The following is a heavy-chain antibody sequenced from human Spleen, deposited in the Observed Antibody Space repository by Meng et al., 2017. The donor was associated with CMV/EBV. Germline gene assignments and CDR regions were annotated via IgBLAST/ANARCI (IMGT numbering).Heavy chain of an antibody. CDR1: GTSISTSNW. CDR3: ARVTEYGGNCFDS. D-gene: IGHD4/OR15-4a*01. CDR2: VYHSGYT. J-gene: IGHJ4*02. V-gene: IGHV4-4*02. Sequence: ASGTSISTSNWWSWVRQPPNKGLEWIGEVYHSGYTNYNPSLKSRVTMSVDRSKNQFSLKFSPVTAADTAVYYCARVTEYGGNCFDSWGQGTLVTVSS.